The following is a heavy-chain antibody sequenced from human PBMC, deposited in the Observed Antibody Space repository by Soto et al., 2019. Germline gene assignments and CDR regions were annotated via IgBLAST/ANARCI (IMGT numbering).Heavy chain of an antibody. D-gene: IGHD6-13*01. Sequence: QVQLVQSGAEVKKPGSSVTVSCKASGGTFSSYAISWVRQAPGQGLEWMGGIIPIFGTANYAQKFQGRGTITADESTSTAYMELSSLRSEDTVVYYCARDPLLAAAGKSGWFDPWGQGTLVTVSS. CDR1: GGTFSSYA. V-gene: IGHV1-69*01. J-gene: IGHJ5*02. CDR3: ARDPLLAAAGKSGWFDP. CDR2: IIPIFGTA.